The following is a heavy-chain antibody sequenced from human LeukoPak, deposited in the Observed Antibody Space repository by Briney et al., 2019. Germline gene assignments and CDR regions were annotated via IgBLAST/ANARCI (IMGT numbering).Heavy chain of an antibody. Sequence: GGSLRLSCSASGFTFSRYAMHWVRQAPGKGLEYVSAISSNGGSTYYADSVKGRFTISRDNSKNTLYLQMSSLRAKDTAVYYCVKDGSGSYYTYYFDYWGQGTLVTVSS. V-gene: IGHV3-64D*06. J-gene: IGHJ4*02. CDR2: ISSNGGST. CDR3: VKDGSGSYYTYYFDY. D-gene: IGHD3-10*01. CDR1: GFTFSRYA.